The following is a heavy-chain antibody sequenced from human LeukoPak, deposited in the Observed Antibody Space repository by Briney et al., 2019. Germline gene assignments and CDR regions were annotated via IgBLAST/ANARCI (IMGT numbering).Heavy chain of an antibody. CDR2: IYNRGST. D-gene: IGHD4-17*01. CDR1: GGSISSYS. Sequence: TSETLSLTCTVSGGSISSYSWSWIRQPAGKGLEWIGRIYNRGSTNYNPSLKSRVTMSVDTSKNQFSLKLTSVSAADTAVYYCARGAYGDYEGLDYWGQGTLVTVSS. J-gene: IGHJ4*02. V-gene: IGHV4-4*07. CDR3: ARGAYGDYEGLDY.